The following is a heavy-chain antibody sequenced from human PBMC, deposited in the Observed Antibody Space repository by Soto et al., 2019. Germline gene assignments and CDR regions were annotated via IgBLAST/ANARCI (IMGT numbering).Heavy chain of an antibody. Sequence: PGGSLRLSCSASGFSVSGSYMSWVRQSPGKGLEWVSVIYGGGSTYYADSVKGRFTISSDTSKNTLYLQMNSLRVEDTAVYYCARGPDFIHSYLEYWGQGTQVTVSS. CDR1: GFSVSGSY. CDR2: IYGGGST. V-gene: IGHV3-53*01. J-gene: IGHJ4*02. CDR3: ARGPDFIHSYLEY. D-gene: IGHD3-3*01.